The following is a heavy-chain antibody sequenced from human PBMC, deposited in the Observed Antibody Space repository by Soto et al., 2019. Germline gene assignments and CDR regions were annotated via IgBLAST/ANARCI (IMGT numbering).Heavy chain of an antibody. V-gene: IGHV4-30-2*01. CDR2: MYHSGST. J-gene: IGHJ4*02. D-gene: IGHD2-2*01. CDR1: GGSISSGNFS. Sequence: SETLSLTCTVSGGSISSGNFSWTWIRQPPGKGLEWIGYMYHSGSTYYNPSLKSRVTISIDRSKNQFSLKLSSVTAADTAVYYCARVPDYWGQGILVTVSS. CDR3: ARVPDY.